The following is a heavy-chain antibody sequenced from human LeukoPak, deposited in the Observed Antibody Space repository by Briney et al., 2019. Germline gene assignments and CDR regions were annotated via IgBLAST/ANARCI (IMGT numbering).Heavy chain of an antibody. J-gene: IGHJ4*02. Sequence: GGSLRLSCAASGFTFSSYAMSWVRQAPGKGLEWVAAISGSGGSTYYADSVKGRFTLSRDTSKNPLYLQMNSLRAEDTPVYYCAKGFRYYYDSSGYYFDYWGQGTLVTVSS. D-gene: IGHD3-22*01. CDR1: GFTFSSYA. CDR3: AKGFRYYYDSSGYYFDY. CDR2: ISGSGGST. V-gene: IGHV3-23*01.